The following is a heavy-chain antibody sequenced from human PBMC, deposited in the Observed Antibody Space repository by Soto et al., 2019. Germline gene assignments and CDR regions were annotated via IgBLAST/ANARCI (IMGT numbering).Heavy chain of an antibody. J-gene: IGHJ4*02. V-gene: IGHV1-2*02. CDR1: GYTFTGYY. CDR3: ARGSGYSYGYQVDY. D-gene: IGHD5-18*01. Sequence: ASLKVSCKSSGYTFTGYYMHWVRQAPGQGLEWMGWINPNSGGTNYAQKFQGRVTMTRDTSISTAYMELSRLRSDDTAVYYCARGSGYSYGYQVDYWGQGTLVTVSS. CDR2: INPNSGGT.